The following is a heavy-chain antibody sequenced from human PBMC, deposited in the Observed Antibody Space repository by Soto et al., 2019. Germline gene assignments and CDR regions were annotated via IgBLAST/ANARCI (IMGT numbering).Heavy chain of an antibody. V-gene: IGHV3-53*02. D-gene: IGHD6-19*01. Sequence: EVQLVETGGGLIQPGGSLRLTCAASGFSVTSNYMTWVRQAPGKGLEWVSVIYTGDSTYYADSVKGRFTISRGKSKNTLYLQMNSLRAEDTAVYYCARSSGWYCFDYWGQGTLVTVSS. J-gene: IGHJ4*02. CDR1: GFSVTSNY. CDR2: IYTGDST. CDR3: ARSSGWYCFDY.